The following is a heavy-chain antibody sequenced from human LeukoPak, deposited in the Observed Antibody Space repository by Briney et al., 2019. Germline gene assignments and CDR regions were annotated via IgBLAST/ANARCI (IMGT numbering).Heavy chain of an antibody. J-gene: IGHJ4*02. D-gene: IGHD3-22*01. CDR1: GGSISSSNW. V-gene: IGHV4-4*02. Sequence: SETLSLTCAASGGSISSSNWWSWVRQPPGKGLEWIGEIYHSGSTNYNPSLKSRVTISVDKSKNQFSLKLSSVTAADTAVYYCARVAYDSSGYYEDYWGQGTLVTVSS. CDR2: IYHSGST. CDR3: ARVAYDSSGYYEDY.